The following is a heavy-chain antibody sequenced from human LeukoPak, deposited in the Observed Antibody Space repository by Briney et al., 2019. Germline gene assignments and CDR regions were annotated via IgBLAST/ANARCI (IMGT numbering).Heavy chain of an antibody. CDR2: ISVYNSNT. J-gene: IGHJ4*02. Sequence: ASVKVSCKVSVYTFSSYVISWVGQAPGKGLEWMGWISVYNSNTNYAQKLQGRVTMTTDTSTSTAYVDLRSLGSDDTAVYYCARLAFAVTYYTDYWGQGTLVTVSS. CDR1: VYTFSSYV. D-gene: IGHD3-16*01. CDR3: ARLAFAVTYYTDY. V-gene: IGHV1-18*01.